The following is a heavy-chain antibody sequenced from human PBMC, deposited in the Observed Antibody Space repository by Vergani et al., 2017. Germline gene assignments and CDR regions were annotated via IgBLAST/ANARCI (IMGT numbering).Heavy chain of an antibody. CDR2: ISSSSSTI. CDR3: ARDSDSSGLFGY. D-gene: IGHD3-10*01. J-gene: IGHJ4*02. V-gene: IGHV3-48*02. CDR1: GFTLSSYS. Sequence: EVKLVESGGGLVQPGGSLRLSCAAFGFTLSSYSMNWVRQAPGKGLEWVSYISSSSSTIYYADSVKGRFTISRDNAKNSLYLQMNSLRDEDTAVYYCARDSDSSGLFGYWGQGTLVTVSS.